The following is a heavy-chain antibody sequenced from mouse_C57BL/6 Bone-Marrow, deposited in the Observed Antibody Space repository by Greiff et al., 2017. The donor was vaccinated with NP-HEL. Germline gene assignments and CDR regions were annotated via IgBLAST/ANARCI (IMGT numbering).Heavy chain of an antibody. Sequence: VQLQQPGAELVKPGASVKLSCKASGYTFTSYWMHWVKQRPGQGLEWIGMIIPNSGSTNYNEKFKSKATLTVDKSSSTAYMQLSSLTSEVSAVYYCARTVPPNLYFDYWGQGTTLTVSS. J-gene: IGHJ2*01. D-gene: IGHD6-1*01. CDR2: IIPNSGST. CDR3: ARTVPPNLYFDY. CDR1: GYTFTSYW. V-gene: IGHV1-64*01.